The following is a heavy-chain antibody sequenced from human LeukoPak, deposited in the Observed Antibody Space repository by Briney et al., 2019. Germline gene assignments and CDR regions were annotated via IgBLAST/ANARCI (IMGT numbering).Heavy chain of an antibody. CDR1: GFTFSSYS. J-gene: IGHJ3*02. CDR2: ITSSSSYI. CDR3: ARDSLSVDAFDI. D-gene: IGHD3-16*02. Sequence: GGSLRLSCAASGFTFSSYSMNWVRQAPGKGLEWVSSITSSSSYIYYADSVKGRFTISRDNAKNSLYLQMNSLRAEDTAVYYCARDSLSVDAFDIWGQGTMVTVS. V-gene: IGHV3-21*01.